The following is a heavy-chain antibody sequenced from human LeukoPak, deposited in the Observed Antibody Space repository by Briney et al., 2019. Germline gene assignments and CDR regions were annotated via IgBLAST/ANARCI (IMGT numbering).Heavy chain of an antibody. V-gene: IGHV1-69*04. CDR1: GYTFTSYG. Sequence: SVKVSCKASGYTFTSYGISWVRQAPGQGLEWMGRIIPILGIANYAQKFQGRVTITADKSTSTAYMELSSLRSEDTAVYYCAREMYDDILTGYYLFDYWGQGTLVTVSS. J-gene: IGHJ4*02. D-gene: IGHD3-9*01. CDR2: IIPILGIA. CDR3: AREMYDDILTGYYLFDY.